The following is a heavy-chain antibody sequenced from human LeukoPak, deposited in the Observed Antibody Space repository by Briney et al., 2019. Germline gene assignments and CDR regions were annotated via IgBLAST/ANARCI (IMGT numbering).Heavy chain of an antibody. D-gene: IGHD5-24*01. CDR3: ATAGNYRFDN. J-gene: IGHJ5*02. V-gene: IGHV3-74*01. CDR2: VNPDGSSI. CDR1: GFTFSTYW. Sequence: GGSLRLSCAASGFTFSTYWMHWVRQTPGKGLAWVSRVNPDGSSINYADSVKGRFTISRDNAKSTLYLQMKSVTAEHTAVYYCATAGNYRFDNWGQGILVTVSS.